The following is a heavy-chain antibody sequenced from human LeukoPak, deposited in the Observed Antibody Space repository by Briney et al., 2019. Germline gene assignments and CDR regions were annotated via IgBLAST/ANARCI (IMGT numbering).Heavy chain of an antibody. CDR3: ARDLGSGWNFDY. CDR1: GFTVSSNY. D-gene: IGHD6-19*01. Sequence: GGSLRLSCAASGFTVSSNYMSWVRQAPGKGLEWVSVIHSSGSTYYADPVKGRFTISRDNSKNTLYLQMNSLRAEDTAVYYCARDLGSGWNFDYWGQGTLVTVSS. V-gene: IGHV3-53*01. CDR2: IHSSGST. J-gene: IGHJ4*02.